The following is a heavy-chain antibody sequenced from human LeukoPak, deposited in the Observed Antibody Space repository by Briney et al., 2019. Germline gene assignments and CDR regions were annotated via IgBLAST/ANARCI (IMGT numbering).Heavy chain of an antibody. J-gene: IGHJ4*02. CDR2: ISAYNGNT. Sequence: GASVKVSCKAFGYTFTSYGISWVRQAPGLGLEWMGWISAYNGNTNYAQKLQGRVTMTTDTSTSPAYMELRSLRSDDTAVYYCARDDPHSSGWPVDYWGQGTLVTVSS. CDR1: GYTFTSYG. V-gene: IGHV1-18*01. D-gene: IGHD6-19*01. CDR3: ARDDPHSSGWPVDY.